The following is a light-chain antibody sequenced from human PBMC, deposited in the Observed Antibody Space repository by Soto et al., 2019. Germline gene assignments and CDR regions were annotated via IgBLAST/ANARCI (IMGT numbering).Light chain of an antibody. CDR3: SSYTNTYIWV. J-gene: IGLJ3*02. V-gene: IGLV2-14*01. Sequence: QSALTQPASVSGSPGQSITMSCTGTSSDVGGNNFVSWYQQHPGKAPKLLIYGVTNRPSGVSNRFSGSKSGTTASLTISGLQAEDDGDYYCSSYTNTYIWVFGGGTKLTVL. CDR1: SSDVGGNNF. CDR2: GVT.